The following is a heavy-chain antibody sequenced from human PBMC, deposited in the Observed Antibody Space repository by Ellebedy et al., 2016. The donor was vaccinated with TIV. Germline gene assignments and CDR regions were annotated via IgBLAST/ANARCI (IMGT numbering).Heavy chain of an antibody. D-gene: IGHD6-19*01. Sequence: GESLKISCSASGFTFSYYGMHWVRQAPGKGLEWVAVLSSNEKTTYYADSVKGRFTVSRVNSRNTFYLQMNSLRPDDTAVYYCTREGAVAGRPGYLSYDYWGQGTLVTVSS. J-gene: IGHJ4*02. CDR2: LSSNEKTT. CDR1: GFTFSYYG. V-gene: IGHV3-30*03. CDR3: TREGAVAGRPGYLSYDY.